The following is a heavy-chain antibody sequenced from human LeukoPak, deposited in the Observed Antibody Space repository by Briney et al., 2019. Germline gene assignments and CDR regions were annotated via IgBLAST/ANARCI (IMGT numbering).Heavy chain of an antibody. CDR3: TTHSSGSYP. J-gene: IGHJ5*02. CDR1: GFTFSNAC. Sequence: GGSLKLSCAASGFTFSNACMSWVRQAPGQGLEWVGHTKSKTDGGKPDYAAPVTGRFTISRDDSKNTVYLQINSLKTEDTAVYYCTTHSSGSYPWGQGTLVTVSS. CDR2: TKSKTDGGKP. D-gene: IGHD1-26*01. V-gene: IGHV3-15*01.